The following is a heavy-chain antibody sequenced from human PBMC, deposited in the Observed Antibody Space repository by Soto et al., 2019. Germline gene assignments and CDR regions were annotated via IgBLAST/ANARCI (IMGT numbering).Heavy chain of an antibody. J-gene: IGHJ6*02. Sequence: GGSLRLSCAASGFTFSSYAMSWVRQAPGKGLEWVSAISGSGGSTYYADSVKGRFTISRDNSKNTLYLQMNSLRAEDTAVYYCAKSQYSSSAADLYGYYYYGMDVWGQGTTVTVSS. CDR3: AKSQYSSSAADLYGYYYYGMDV. D-gene: IGHD6-6*01. CDR1: GFTFSSYA. CDR2: ISGSGGST. V-gene: IGHV3-23*01.